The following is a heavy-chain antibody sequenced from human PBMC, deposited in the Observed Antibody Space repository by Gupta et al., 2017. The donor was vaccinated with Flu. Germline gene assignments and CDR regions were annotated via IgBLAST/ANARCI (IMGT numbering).Heavy chain of an antibody. J-gene: IGHJ4*01. D-gene: IGHD5-24*01. CDR1: GLRFDDYA. Sequence: EVHLVESGGVLAQPGGSQSLFCVVCGLRFDDYAMHWVRHPPGKGLQWVSSITGNTESICYADSVRGRFTISRDNAKNTLYLQMNSLRAEDTALYFCVKGRANADNSFDAWGHGTQVTVSS. CDR2: ITGNTESI. V-gene: IGHV3-9*01. CDR3: VKGRANADNSFDA.